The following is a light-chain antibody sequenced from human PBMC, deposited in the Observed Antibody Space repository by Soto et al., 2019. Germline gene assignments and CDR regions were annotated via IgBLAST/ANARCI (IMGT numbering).Light chain of an antibody. Sequence: DIQMTQSPSTLSASVEDRATITSPASQSIRYWLAWFQQKPGKAPRLLIYEASRLESGVPSRISDSGSGTEFTRTISRLQPDDFAISYCRQYTSYPWTVGQGTKVEIK. J-gene: IGKJ1*01. CDR1: QSIRYW. CDR2: EAS. V-gene: IGKV1-5*03. CDR3: RQYTSYPWT.